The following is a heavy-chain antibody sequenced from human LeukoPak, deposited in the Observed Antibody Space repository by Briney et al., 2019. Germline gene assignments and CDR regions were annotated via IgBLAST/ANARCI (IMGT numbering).Heavy chain of an antibody. V-gene: IGHV3-30*18. Sequence: QAGRSLTLSCAAAGFTFSYFGLHWVRQAPGKGLEWVALISTDPSNKNYADSVKGRFTISRDNSINTLYLQMRSLRVEDTGVYYCVKDSNTTWFGQDSEWRRGTLVIVSS. CDR1: GFTFSYFG. J-gene: IGHJ4*02. D-gene: IGHD3-10*01. CDR3: VKDSNTTWFGQDSE. CDR2: ISTDPSNK.